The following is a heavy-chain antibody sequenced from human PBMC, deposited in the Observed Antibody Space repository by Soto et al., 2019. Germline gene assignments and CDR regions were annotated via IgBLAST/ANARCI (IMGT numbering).Heavy chain of an antibody. CDR1: GGSISSSIFY. CDR3: ASITMIVGVHTDYYGMDV. J-gene: IGHJ6*02. Sequence: SETLPLTCTVSGGSISSSIFYWGWIRQPPGKGFKWFVSIIYSVTAYSNPSLKSRVTISVDSAKNQCSLTLRSVTAADTAVYLCASITMIVGVHTDYYGMDVWRQGTTVTV. CDR2: IIYSVTA. V-gene: IGHV4-39*01. D-gene: IGHD3-22*01.